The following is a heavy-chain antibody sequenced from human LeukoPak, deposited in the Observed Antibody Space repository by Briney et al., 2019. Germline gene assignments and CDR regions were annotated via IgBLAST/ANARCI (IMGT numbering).Heavy chain of an antibody. CDR2: VYHSGST. D-gene: IGHD6-13*01. CDR1: GYSISSGYY. CDR3: ASVIAAAGTEYFQH. J-gene: IGHJ1*01. Sequence: SETLSLICTVSGYSISSGYYWGWVRQPPGKGLEWIGTVYHSGSTYYNPSLRSRVTISVETSKNQFSLKLSSVTAADTAVYYCASVIAAAGTEYFQHWGQGTLVTVSS. V-gene: IGHV4-38-2*02.